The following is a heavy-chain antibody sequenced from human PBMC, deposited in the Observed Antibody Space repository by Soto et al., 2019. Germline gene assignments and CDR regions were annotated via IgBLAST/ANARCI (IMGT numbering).Heavy chain of an antibody. D-gene: IGHD6-19*01. CDR3: ASSGGDYYYMDV. V-gene: IGHV3-30*03. CDR2: ISYYGSNK. J-gene: IGHJ6*03. Sequence: GGSLRLSCAASGFTFSSYGMHWVRQAPGKGLEWVAVISYYGSNKYYADSVKGRFTISRDNSKNTLYLQMNSLRAEDTAVYYCASSGGDYYYMDVWGKGTTVTVSS. CDR1: GFTFSSYG.